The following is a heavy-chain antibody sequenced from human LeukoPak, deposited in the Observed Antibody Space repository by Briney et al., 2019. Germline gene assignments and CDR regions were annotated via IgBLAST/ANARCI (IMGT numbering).Heavy chain of an antibody. Sequence: ASVKVSCKASGGTFSSYAISWVRQAPGQGLEWMGGIIPIFGTANYAQKFQGRVTITADMSTGTAYMELSSLSSEDTAVYYCAGSYNTYYAQDYWGQGALVTVSS. J-gene: IGHJ4*02. CDR2: IIPIFGTA. CDR1: GGTFSSYA. V-gene: IGHV1-69*06. D-gene: IGHD1-14*01. CDR3: AGSYNTYYAQDY.